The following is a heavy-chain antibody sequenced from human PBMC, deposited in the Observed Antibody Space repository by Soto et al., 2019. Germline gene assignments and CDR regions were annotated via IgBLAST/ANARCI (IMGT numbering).Heavy chain of an antibody. CDR3: ASRLRFLEWFPDDYGMDV. V-gene: IGHV1-69*13. CDR1: GGAFSSYA. J-gene: IGHJ6*02. Sequence: VASVKVSCKASGGAFSSYAISWVRQAPGQGLEWMGGIIPIFGTANYAQKFQGRVTITADESTSTAYMELSSLRSEDTAVYYCASRLRFLEWFPDDYGMDVWGQGTTVTVSS. CDR2: IIPIFGTA. D-gene: IGHD3-3*01.